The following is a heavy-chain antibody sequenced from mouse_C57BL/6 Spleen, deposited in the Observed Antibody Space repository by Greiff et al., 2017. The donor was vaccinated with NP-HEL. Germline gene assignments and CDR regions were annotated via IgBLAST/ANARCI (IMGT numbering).Heavy chain of an antibody. V-gene: IGHV1-50*01. D-gene: IGHD2-10*01. CDR1: GYTFTSYW. J-gene: IGHJ3*01. Sequence: VQLQQSGAELVKPGASVKLSCKASGYTFTSYWMQWVKQRPGQGLEWIGEIDPSDSYTNYNQKFKGKATLTVDTSSSTAYMQLSSLTSEDSAVYYCARSLPFAYWGQGTLVTVSA. CDR3: ARSLPFAY. CDR2: IDPSDSYT.